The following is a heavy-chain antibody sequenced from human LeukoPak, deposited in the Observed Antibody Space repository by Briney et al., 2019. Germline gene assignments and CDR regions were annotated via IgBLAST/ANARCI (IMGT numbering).Heavy chain of an antibody. CDR3: ARDLAGPPQEAFDI. CDR1: GFTFSSYW. CDR2: IKKDGSER. J-gene: IGHJ3*02. Sequence: GGSLRLSCAASGFTFSSYWMNWVRQAPGKGLEWVANIKKDGSERYYEYSVKGRFTISRDNTRKSLYLQMNTLRAEDTAVYYCARDLAGPPQEAFDIWGQGTMVTVSS. V-gene: IGHV3-7*01.